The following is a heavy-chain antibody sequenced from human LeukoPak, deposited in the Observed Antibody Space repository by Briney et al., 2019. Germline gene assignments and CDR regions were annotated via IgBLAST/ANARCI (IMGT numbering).Heavy chain of an antibody. CDR3: AKVYDFWSGYYPFDY. V-gene: IGHV3-23*01. J-gene: IGHJ4*02. CDR2: ISGSGGST. CDR1: GFTFSSYA. Sequence: GGSLRLSCAASGFTFSSYAMSWVRQAPGKGLEWVSAISGSGGSTYYADSVKGRFTISRDNSKNTLYLQMNSLRAEDTAVYYCAKVYDFWSGYYPFDYWGQGTLVTVSS. D-gene: IGHD3/OR15-3a*01.